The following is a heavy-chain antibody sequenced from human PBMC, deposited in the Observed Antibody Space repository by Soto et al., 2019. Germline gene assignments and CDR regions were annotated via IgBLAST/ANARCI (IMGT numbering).Heavy chain of an antibody. V-gene: IGHV1-18*01. Sequence: QVQLVQSGDEVRKPGSSVKDSCKASGYIFVNYGIAWVLQAPGQGLERMGWISPYSGNTHYASKANGRLTMTTDSSPSTSYTDLGRLTAALTAVYYCATVHSYVPTTPQDVWGQGTTVTVSS. CDR2: ISPYSGNT. J-gene: IGHJ6*02. D-gene: IGHD3-16*01. CDR3: ATVHSYVPTTPQDV. CDR1: GYIFVNYG.